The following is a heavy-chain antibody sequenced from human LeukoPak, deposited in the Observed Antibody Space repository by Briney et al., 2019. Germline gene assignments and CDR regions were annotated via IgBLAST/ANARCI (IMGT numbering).Heavy chain of an antibody. CDR2: INHSGST. CDR3: ARGEGGSIFDS. Sequence: PSETLSLTCAVYGGSFSGYYWSWIRQPPGKGLEWIGEINHSGSTNYNPSLKSRVTISVDTSKNQFSLKLSSVTAADTAVYYCARGEGGSIFDSWGQGTLVTVSS. CDR1: GGSFSGYY. V-gene: IGHV4-34*01. J-gene: IGHJ4*02. D-gene: IGHD5-12*01.